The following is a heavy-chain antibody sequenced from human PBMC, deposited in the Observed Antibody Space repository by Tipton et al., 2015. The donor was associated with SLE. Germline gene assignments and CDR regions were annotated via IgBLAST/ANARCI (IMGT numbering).Heavy chain of an antibody. J-gene: IGHJ4*02. CDR3: ARGLDYYDSSGHFDY. CDR1: GGSISSSSYY. Sequence: TLSLTCTVSGGSISSSSYYWNWIRQPPGRGLEWIGYIYYSGSTNYNPSLKSRVTISVDTSKNQFSLKLSSVTAADTAVYYCARGLDYYDSSGHFDYWGQGTLVTVSS. D-gene: IGHD3-22*01. V-gene: IGHV4-61*01. CDR2: IYYSGST.